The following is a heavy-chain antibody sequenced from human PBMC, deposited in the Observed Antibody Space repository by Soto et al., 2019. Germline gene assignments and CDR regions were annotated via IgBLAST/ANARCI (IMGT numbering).Heavy chain of an antibody. CDR3: AAKKYRTSTTNYFYTYGMDI. V-gene: IGHV1-69*01. CDR1: GGTFSDYT. J-gene: IGHJ6*02. D-gene: IGHD6-6*01. CDR2: IIPFLGSS. Sequence: QVQLVQSGAEVKRPGSSVKVSCRASGGTFSDYTFSWVRQAPGQGLEWLGGIIPFLGSSKYAHTFQARGTSSADESTAIGFMDLISLTSGDTAVYYCAAKKYRTSTTNYFYTYGMDIWGQGTTVTVSS.